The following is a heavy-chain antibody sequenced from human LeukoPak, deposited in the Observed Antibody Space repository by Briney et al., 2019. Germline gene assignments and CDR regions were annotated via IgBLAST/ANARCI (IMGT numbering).Heavy chain of an antibody. J-gene: IGHJ4*02. CDR3: ARPSSYDFWSGPDY. Sequence: ASVKVSCKASAYTFTDYYMHWVRQAPGQGLEWMGWINPNSGGTNYAHNFQGRVTMTRDTSIRTAYMELSRLRSDDTAVYYCARPSSYDFWSGPDYWGQGTLVIVSS. CDR2: INPNSGGT. D-gene: IGHD3-3*01. V-gene: IGHV1-2*02. CDR1: AYTFTDYY.